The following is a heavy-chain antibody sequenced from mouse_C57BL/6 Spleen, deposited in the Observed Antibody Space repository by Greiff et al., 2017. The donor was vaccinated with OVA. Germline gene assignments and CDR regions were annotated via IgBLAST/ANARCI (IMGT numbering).Heavy chain of an antibody. CDR1: GFTFSSYA. J-gene: IGHJ4*01. Sequence: EVKLVESGGGLVKPGGSLKLSCAASGFTFSSYAMSWVRQTPEKRLEWVATISDGGSYTYYPDNVKGRFTISRDNAKNNLYLQMSHLKSEDTAMYYCAREGPNPSITTVVPYAMDYWGQGTSVTVSS. D-gene: IGHD1-1*01. CDR2: ISDGGSYT. CDR3: AREGPNPSITTVVPYAMDY. V-gene: IGHV5-4*01.